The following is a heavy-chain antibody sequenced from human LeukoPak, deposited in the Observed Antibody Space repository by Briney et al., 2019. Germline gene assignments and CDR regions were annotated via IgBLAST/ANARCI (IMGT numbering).Heavy chain of an antibody. CDR1: GFTFSSYG. Sequence: GGSLRLSCAASGFTFSSYGMQWVRQAPGKGLEWVAIIWYDGSNKYYADSVKGRFTISRDNSENTLYLQMNSLRAEDTAVYYCARVLLPLYGMDVWGQGTTVTVSS. CDR2: IWYDGSNK. D-gene: IGHD3-22*01. CDR3: ARVLLPLYGMDV. V-gene: IGHV3-33*01. J-gene: IGHJ6*02.